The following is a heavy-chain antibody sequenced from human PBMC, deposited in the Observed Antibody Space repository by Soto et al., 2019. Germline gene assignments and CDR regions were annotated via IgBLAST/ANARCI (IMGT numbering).Heavy chain of an antibody. V-gene: IGHV4-59*08. Sequence: QVQLQESGPGLVKPSETLSLTCTVPGGSISSYYWSWIRQPPGKGLEWIGYIYYSGSTNYNPSLKRRVTISVDTSKSQFSLTLSSVTAADTAVYYCASRGDCSSTSCSPDNYSMDVWGKGTTVTVSS. CDR3: ASRGDCSSTSCSPDNYSMDV. D-gene: IGHD2-2*01. J-gene: IGHJ6*03. CDR2: IYYSGST. CDR1: GGSISSYY.